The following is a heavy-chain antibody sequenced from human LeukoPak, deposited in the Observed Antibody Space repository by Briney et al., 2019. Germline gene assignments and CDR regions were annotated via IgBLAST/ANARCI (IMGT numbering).Heavy chain of an antibody. Sequence: GGSLRLSCAASGFSFINSVMHWVRQAPGKGLEYVSGINGNGDSTHYAHSVKDRFTISRDNAKNSLYLQMNSLRAEDTAVYYCARGGSRYCSSTSCYSPPANFDYWGQGTLVTVSS. CDR2: INGNGDST. CDR1: GFSFINSV. D-gene: IGHD2-2*01. J-gene: IGHJ4*02. V-gene: IGHV3-64*01. CDR3: ARGGSRYCSSTSCYSPPANFDY.